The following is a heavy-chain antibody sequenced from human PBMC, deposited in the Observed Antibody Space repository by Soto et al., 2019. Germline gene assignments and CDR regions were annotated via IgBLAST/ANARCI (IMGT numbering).Heavy chain of an antibody. Sequence: SETRSLTCTVSGASIRSTDYYWGWIRQAPGKGLEWIGYVYYTGSTYYNPSLMSRRTISVDTSKNQFSLKLTSVTAAETAVYYCVRTPREGAVAPHWFDLWGQGTQVTVSS. CDR2: VYYTGST. CDR1: GASIRSTDYY. D-gene: IGHD2-15*01. V-gene: IGHV4-30-4*01. CDR3: VRTPREGAVAPHWFDL. J-gene: IGHJ5*02.